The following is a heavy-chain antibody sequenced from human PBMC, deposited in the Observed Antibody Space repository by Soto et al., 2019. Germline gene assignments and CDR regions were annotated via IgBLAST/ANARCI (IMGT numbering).Heavy chain of an antibody. CDR2: IYYSGST. Sequence: KPSETLSLTCTVSGGSVSSGSYYWSWIRQPPGKGLEWIGYIYYSGSTNYNPSLKSRVTISVDTSKNQFSLKLSSVAAADTAVYYCARAATQEYWFDPWGQGTLVTVSS. D-gene: IGHD1-26*01. CDR1: GGSVSSGSYY. V-gene: IGHV4-61*01. CDR3: ARAATQEYWFDP. J-gene: IGHJ5*02.